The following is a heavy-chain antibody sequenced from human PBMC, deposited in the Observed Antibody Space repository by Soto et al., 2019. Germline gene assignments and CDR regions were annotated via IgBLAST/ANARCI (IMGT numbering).Heavy chain of an antibody. J-gene: IGHJ6*02. D-gene: IGHD6-19*01. Sequence: GGSLRLSCAASGFTFSSYAMSWVRQAPGKGLEWVSAISGSGGSTYYADSVKGRFTISRDNSKNTLYLQMNSLRAEDTAVYYCARDLGRYSSGWNTPELYYGMDVWGQGTTVTVSS. V-gene: IGHV3-23*01. CDR2: ISGSGGST. CDR1: GFTFSSYA. CDR3: ARDLGRYSSGWNTPELYYGMDV.